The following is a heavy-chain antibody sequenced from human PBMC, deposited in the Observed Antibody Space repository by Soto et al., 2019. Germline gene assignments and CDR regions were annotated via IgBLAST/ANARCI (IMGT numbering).Heavy chain of an antibody. V-gene: IGHV4-39*01. D-gene: IGHD6-13*01. CDR1: GGSISSSSYY. J-gene: IGHJ5*02. Sequence: QLQLQESGPGLVKPSETLSLTCTVSGGSISSSSYYWGWIRQPPGKGLEWIGSIYYSGSTYYNPSLKSRVTISVDTSKNQFSLKLSSVTAADTAVYYCVLSSWYGGMDNWFDPWGQGTLVTVSS. CDR2: IYYSGST. CDR3: VLSSWYGGMDNWFDP.